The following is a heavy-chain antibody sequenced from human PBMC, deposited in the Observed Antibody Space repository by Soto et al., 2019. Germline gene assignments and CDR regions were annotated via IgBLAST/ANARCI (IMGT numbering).Heavy chain of an antibody. CDR1: GYTFTTYD. Sequence: QVQLVQSGAEVKKPGASVRVSCKASGYTFTTYDIHWVRQAPGLGLERMGITTPGGGITSYAQKLKGSITITRVTATRTVYMGVSSPRPEDTAMYSCAMVITALVPMDFDTGGQGTLVTVSS. D-gene: IGHD3-22*01. CDR2: TTPGGGIT. V-gene: IGHV1-46*01. CDR3: AMVITALVPMDFDT. J-gene: IGHJ4*02.